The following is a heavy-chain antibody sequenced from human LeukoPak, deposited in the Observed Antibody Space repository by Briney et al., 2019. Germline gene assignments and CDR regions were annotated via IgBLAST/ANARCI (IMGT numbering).Heavy chain of an antibody. V-gene: IGHV3-73*01. D-gene: IGHD6-13*01. CDR3: SRVQAGRFSYFYMDV. CDR1: GFTFSGSA. CDR2: IRSNANNYAT. J-gene: IGHJ6*03. Sequence: GGSLRLSCAASGFTFSGSAIHWVRQSSGKGLEWVGRIRSNANNYATTYGASVNGRFSISRDDSENTAYLHMNSLKTEDTAVYYCSRVQAGRFSYFYMDVWGKGTTVIVSS.